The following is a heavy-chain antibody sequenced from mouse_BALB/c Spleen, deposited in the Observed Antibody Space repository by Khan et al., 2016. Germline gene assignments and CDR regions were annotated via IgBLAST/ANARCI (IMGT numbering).Heavy chain of an antibody. Sequence: QVQLKESGAELARPGASVKLSCKASGYTFTSYWMQWVKQGPGQGLEWIGAIYPGDGNTGYTQNFKGKATLTADRSSSTAYMHLSSVASDDSAVYYWARGNSYYDNDYWGQGTTLTVSS. CDR2: IYPGDGNT. V-gene: IGHV1-87*01. CDR1: GYTFTSYW. CDR3: ARGNSYYDNDY. J-gene: IGHJ2*01. D-gene: IGHD2-10*01.